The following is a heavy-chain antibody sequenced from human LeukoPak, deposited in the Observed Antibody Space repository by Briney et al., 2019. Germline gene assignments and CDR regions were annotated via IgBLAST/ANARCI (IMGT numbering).Heavy chain of an antibody. Sequence: GGSLRLSCAASGFSFTTYSMNWVRQAPGKGLEWVSSISSSSSYIYYADSVKGRFTISRDNAKDSLYLQMNSLRAEDTAEYYCARLVRAYCGGDCRDAFDYWGQGTLVTVSS. J-gene: IGHJ4*02. CDR2: ISSSSSYI. CDR3: ARLVRAYCGGDCRDAFDY. D-gene: IGHD2-21*02. V-gene: IGHV3-21*01. CDR1: GFSFTTYS.